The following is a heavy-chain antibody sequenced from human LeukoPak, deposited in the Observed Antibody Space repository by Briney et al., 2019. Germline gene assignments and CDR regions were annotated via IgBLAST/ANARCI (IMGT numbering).Heavy chain of an antibody. CDR2: ISGSGDRA. J-gene: IGHJ4*02. Sequence: PGRSLRLSCAASGFTFSSYGMTWVRQAPGKGLEWVSGISGSGDRANYADSLKGRFTISRDNSKRTLYLQMDSLRAEDTAVYYCAKGHGDYKGNYFDYWGQGTLVTVSS. V-gene: IGHV3-23*01. CDR3: AKGHGDYKGNYFDY. D-gene: IGHD4-17*01. CDR1: GFTFSSYG.